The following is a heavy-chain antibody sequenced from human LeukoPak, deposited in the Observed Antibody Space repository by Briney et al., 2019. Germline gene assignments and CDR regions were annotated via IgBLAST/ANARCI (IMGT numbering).Heavy chain of an antibody. D-gene: IGHD3-10*01. J-gene: IGHJ4*02. CDR2: ISDSSSTI. CDR1: GFTFRSYS. CDR3: ARSYYYGSGSYW. V-gene: IGHV3-48*01. Sequence: PGGSLRLSCAASGFTFRSYSMNWVRQAPGKGLEWVSYISDSSSTIYYADSVKGRFTISRDNAKNSLYLQMNSLRAEDTAVYYCARSYYYGSGSYWWGQGTLVTVSS.